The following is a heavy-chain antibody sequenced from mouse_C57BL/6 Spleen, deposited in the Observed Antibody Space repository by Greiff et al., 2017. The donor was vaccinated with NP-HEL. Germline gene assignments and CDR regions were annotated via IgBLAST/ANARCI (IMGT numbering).Heavy chain of an antibody. J-gene: IGHJ3*01. D-gene: IGHD2-3*01. V-gene: IGHV1-26*01. CDR2: INPNNGGT. CDR1: GYTFTDYY. Sequence: VQLQQSGPELVKPGASVKISCKASGYTFTDYYMNWVKQSHGKSLEWIGDINPNNGGTSYNQKFKGKATLTVDKSSSTAYMELRSLTSEDSAVYYCATYDGYQAWFAYWGQGTLVTVSA. CDR3: ATYDGYQAWFAY.